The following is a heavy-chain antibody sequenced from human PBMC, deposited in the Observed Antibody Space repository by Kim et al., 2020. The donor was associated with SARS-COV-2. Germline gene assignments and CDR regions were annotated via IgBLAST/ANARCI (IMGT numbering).Heavy chain of an antibody. V-gene: IGHV3-33*01. D-gene: IGHD5-12*01. CDR1: GFTFSSYG. CDR2: IWYDGSNK. CDR3: AIDQIVATYYGMDV. J-gene: IGHJ6*02. Sequence: GGSLRLSCAASGFTFSSYGMHWVRQAPGKGLEWVAVIWYDGSNKYYADSVKGRFTISRDNSKNTLYLQMNSLRAEDTAVYYCAIDQIVATYYGMDVWGQGTTVTVSS.